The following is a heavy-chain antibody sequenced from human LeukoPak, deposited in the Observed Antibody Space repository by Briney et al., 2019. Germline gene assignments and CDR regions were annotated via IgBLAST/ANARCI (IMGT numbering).Heavy chain of an antibody. CDR2: NSGGPTSI. J-gene: IGHJ4*02. CDR3: ARESLHSDLYGQTFDY. V-gene: IGHV3-21*01. CDR1: GFTFSSYS. Sequence: PGGSLRLSCAVSGFTFSSYSINWVRRAPGKGLEWVASNSGGPTSIYYADSVKGRFTISRDNAKNSSHLQMNSLRAEDTALYYCARESLHSDLYGQTFDYWGQGTLVTVSS. D-gene: IGHD2-8*01.